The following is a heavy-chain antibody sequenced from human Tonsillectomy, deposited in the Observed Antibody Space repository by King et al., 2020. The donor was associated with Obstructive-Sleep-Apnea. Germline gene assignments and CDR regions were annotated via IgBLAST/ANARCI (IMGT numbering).Heavy chain of an antibody. V-gene: IGHV3-7*04. Sequence: VQLVESGGGLVQPGGSLILSCASSGFTYSSYWRRGVRQVPGKGLEWVGNIKRDGREKYYVDALKGSFTISRDNAKNSLYLQMNSLRAEDTAVYYCAGGEALYWGQGTLVTVSS. CDR2: IKRDGREK. J-gene: IGHJ4*02. D-gene: IGHD1-26*01. CDR1: GFTYSSYW. CDR3: AGGEALY.